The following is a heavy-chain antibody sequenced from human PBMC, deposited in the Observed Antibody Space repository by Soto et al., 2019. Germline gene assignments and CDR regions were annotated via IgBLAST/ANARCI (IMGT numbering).Heavy chain of an antibody. D-gene: IGHD6-19*01. CDR3: AKALAVAGTDYYYYGMDV. J-gene: IGHJ6*02. Sequence: RASVKVSCKVSGYTLTELSMHWVRQAPGKGLEWMGGFDPEDGETIYAQKFQGRVTMTEDTSTDTAYMELSSLRSEDTAVYYCAKALAVAGTDYYYYGMDVWGQGTTVTVSS. V-gene: IGHV1-24*01. CDR1: GYTLTELS. CDR2: FDPEDGET.